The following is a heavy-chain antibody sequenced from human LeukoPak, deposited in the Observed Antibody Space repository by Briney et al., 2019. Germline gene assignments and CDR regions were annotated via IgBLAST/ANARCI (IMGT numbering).Heavy chain of an antibody. Sequence: SETLSLTCTVSGGSISSSNFYWGWIRQPPGKGLEWIGSIYYSGSTYYNPSLKSRVTISVDTSKNQFSLKLSSVTAADTAVYYCARVTTTGYYRVPFGAFDIWGQGTMVTVSS. V-gene: IGHV4-39*07. CDR2: IYYSGST. CDR1: GGSISSSNFY. CDR3: ARVTTTGYYRVPFGAFDI. D-gene: IGHD3-9*01. J-gene: IGHJ3*02.